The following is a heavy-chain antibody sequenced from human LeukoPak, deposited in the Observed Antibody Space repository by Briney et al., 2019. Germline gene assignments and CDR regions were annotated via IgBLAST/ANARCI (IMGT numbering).Heavy chain of an antibody. CDR2: ISSSSSYI. V-gene: IGHV3-21*01. CDR1: GSTFSSYS. J-gene: IGHJ5*02. Sequence: GGSLRLSCAASGSTFSSYSMNWVRQAPGKGLEWVSSISSSSSYIYYADSVKGRFTISRDNAKNSLYLQMNSLRAEDTAVYYCARDVYYDSSAQEWFDPWGQGTLVTVSS. CDR3: ARDVYYDSSAQEWFDP. D-gene: IGHD3-22*01.